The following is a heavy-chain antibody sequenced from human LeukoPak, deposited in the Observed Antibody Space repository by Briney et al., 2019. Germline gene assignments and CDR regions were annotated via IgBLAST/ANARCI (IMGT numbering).Heavy chain of an antibody. Sequence: GRSLRLSCAASGFTFSSYGTHWVRQAPGKGLEWVAVIWYDGSNKYYADSVKGRFTISRDNSKNTLYLQMNSLRAEDTAVYYCARDQGHCSSTSCYAPDAFDIWGQGTMVTVSS. J-gene: IGHJ3*02. V-gene: IGHV3-33*01. CDR1: GFTFSSYG. CDR2: IWYDGSNK. CDR3: ARDQGHCSSTSCYAPDAFDI. D-gene: IGHD2-2*01.